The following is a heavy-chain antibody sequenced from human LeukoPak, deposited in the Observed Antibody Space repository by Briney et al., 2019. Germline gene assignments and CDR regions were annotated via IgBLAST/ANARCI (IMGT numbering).Heavy chain of an antibody. D-gene: IGHD3-22*01. CDR1: GGTFSSYA. J-gene: IGHJ4*02. CDR3: ARDRPSYYYDSSGPPDY. V-gene: IGHV1-69*04. CDR2: ITPILGIA. Sequence: GASVKVSCKASGGTFSSYAISWVRQAPGQGLEWMGRITPILGIANYAQKFQGRVTITADKSTSTAYMELSSLRSEDTAVYYCARDRPSYYYDSSGPPDYWGQGTLVTVSS.